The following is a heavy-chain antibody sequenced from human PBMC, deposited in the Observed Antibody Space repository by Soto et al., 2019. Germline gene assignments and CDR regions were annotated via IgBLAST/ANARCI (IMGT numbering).Heavy chain of an antibody. Sequence: QVQLVQSGAEVKKHGASVKVSCKASGYTFITYGVSWVRQAPGQGLDWLGWISTYNGNTRYAERLQGRVTMTTDTTTNTAYRELRNLRSDDTAVYYCARGPTDYYDNSANYFLDYWGQGTLVTVSS. CDR3: ARGPTDYYDNSANYFLDY. D-gene: IGHD3-22*01. V-gene: IGHV1-18*01. J-gene: IGHJ4*02. CDR1: GYTFITYG. CDR2: ISTYNGNT.